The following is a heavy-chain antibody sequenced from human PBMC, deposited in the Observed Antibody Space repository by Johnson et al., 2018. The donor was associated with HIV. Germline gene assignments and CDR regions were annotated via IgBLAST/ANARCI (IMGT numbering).Heavy chain of an antibody. CDR3: ARAGAGWNYDSSAADAFDI. Sequence: QVQLVESGGGLVQPGGSLRLSCAASGFTFSSYGMHWVRQAPGKGLEWVAGMWYDGSKKDYADSVKGRFTISRDNAKNSLYLQMNSLRAEDTALYYCARAGAGWNYDSSAADAFDIWGQGTMVTVSS. V-gene: IGHV3-33*08. J-gene: IGHJ3*02. CDR2: MWYDGSKK. D-gene: IGHD3-22*01. CDR1: GFTFSSYG.